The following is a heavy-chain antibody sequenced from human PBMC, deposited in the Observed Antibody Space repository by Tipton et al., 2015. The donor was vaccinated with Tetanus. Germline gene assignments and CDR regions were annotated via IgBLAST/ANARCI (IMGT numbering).Heavy chain of an antibody. Sequence: SLRLSCAASGFSFSLHSMNWVRQPPGTGLQWVASISSTSSYIYYADSLKGRFTISRDNAKNSLYLQIDSLGAEDTALYYCASGRTLDYWGQGTLVTVSS. CDR1: GFSFSLHS. CDR3: ASGRTLDY. V-gene: IGHV3-21*01. J-gene: IGHJ4*02. CDR2: ISSTSSYI.